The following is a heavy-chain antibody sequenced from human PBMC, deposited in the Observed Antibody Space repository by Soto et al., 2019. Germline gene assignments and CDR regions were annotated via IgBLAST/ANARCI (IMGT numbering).Heavy chain of an antibody. J-gene: IGHJ1*01. Sequence: SETLSLTCAVYGGSFSGYYWSWIRQPPGKGLEWIGEINHSGSTNYNPSLKSRVTISVATSKNQVSLKLSSVTAADTAVYYCARVRGYCTNGVCLEYFQHWGQGTLVTVSS. CDR2: INHSGST. CDR3: ARVRGYCTNGVCLEYFQH. CDR1: GGSFSGYY. D-gene: IGHD2-8*01. V-gene: IGHV4-34*01.